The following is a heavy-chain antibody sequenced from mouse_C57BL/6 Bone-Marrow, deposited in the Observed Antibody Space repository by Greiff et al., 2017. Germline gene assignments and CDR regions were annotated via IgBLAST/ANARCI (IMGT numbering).Heavy chain of an antibody. Sequence: VQLQQPGAELVRPGTSVKLSCKASGYTFTSYWMHWVKQRPGQGLEWIGVIDPSDSYTNYNQKFKGKATLTVDTSSSTAYMQLSSLTSEDSAVYYCARIYYDYDVFAYRGQGTLVTVSA. V-gene: IGHV1-59*01. CDR1: GYTFTSYW. CDR3: ARIYYDYDVFAY. D-gene: IGHD2-4*01. CDR2: IDPSDSYT. J-gene: IGHJ3*01.